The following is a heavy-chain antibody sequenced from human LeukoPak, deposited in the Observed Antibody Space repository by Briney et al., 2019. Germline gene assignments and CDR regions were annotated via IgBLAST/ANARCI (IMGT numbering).Heavy chain of an antibody. Sequence: SVKVSCKASGGTFSSYAISWVRQAPGQGLEWMGGIIPIFGTANYAQKFQGRVTITTDESTSTAYMELSSLRSEDTAVYYCASDYDSSGYFDHWGQGTLVTVSS. J-gene: IGHJ4*02. V-gene: IGHV1-69*05. CDR2: IIPIFGTA. CDR3: ASDYDSSGYFDH. D-gene: IGHD3-22*01. CDR1: GGTFSSYA.